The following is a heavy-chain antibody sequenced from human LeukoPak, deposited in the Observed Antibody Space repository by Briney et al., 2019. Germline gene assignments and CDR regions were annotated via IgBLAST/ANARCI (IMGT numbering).Heavy chain of an antibody. CDR2: INPNSGGT. CDR3: ATVAPSQYCSSTSCPLAGFDP. D-gene: IGHD2-2*01. V-gene: IGHV1-2*02. J-gene: IGHJ5*02. CDR1: GYTFTGYY. Sequence: ASVKVSCKASGYTFTGYYMHWVRQVPGQGLEWMGWINPNSGGTNYAQKFQGRVTMTRDTSISTAYMELSRLRSEDTAVYYCATVAPSQYCSSTSCPLAGFDPWGQGTLVTVSS.